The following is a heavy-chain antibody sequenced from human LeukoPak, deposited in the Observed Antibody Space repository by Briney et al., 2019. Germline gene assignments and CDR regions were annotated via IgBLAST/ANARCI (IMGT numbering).Heavy chain of an antibody. J-gene: IGHJ3*02. V-gene: IGHV3-7*01. Sequence: GGSLRLSCAASGFTFSSYWMSWVRQAPGKGLEWVANIKQDGSEKYYVDSVKGRFTISRDNAKNSLYLQMNSLRAEDTAVYYCASPIAVAGFDAFDIWGQGTMVTVSS. CDR3: ASPIAVAGFDAFDI. D-gene: IGHD6-19*01. CDR1: GFTFSSYW. CDR2: IKQDGSEK.